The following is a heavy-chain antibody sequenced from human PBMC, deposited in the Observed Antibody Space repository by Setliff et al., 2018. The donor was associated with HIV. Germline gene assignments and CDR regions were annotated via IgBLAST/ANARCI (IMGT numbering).Heavy chain of an antibody. J-gene: IGHJ5*02. D-gene: IGHD3-10*01. CDR1: GDSISSYS. V-gene: IGHV4-4*09. CDR2: IFSSGST. Sequence: SETLSLTCTVSGDSISSYSWNWIRQSPGGGLEWIGFIFSSGSTKYNPSLQSRVTMSIDTSKNQFSLRLTSVTAADPAVYYCARRIDNSGSFPDKNWFDTWGQGSLVTVSS. CDR3: ARRIDNSGSFPDKNWFDT.